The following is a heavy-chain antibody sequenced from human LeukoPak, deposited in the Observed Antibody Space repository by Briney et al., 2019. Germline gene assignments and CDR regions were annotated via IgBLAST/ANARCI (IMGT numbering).Heavy chain of an antibody. J-gene: IGHJ4*02. D-gene: IGHD6-13*01. V-gene: IGHV3-30*04. CDR2: ISYDGSNK. CDR3: ASKKGAAGSPFDY. Sequence: GGSLRLSCAASGFTFSSYAMHWVRQAPGKGLEWVAVISYDGSNKYYADSVKGRFTISRDNSKNTLYLQMNSLRAEDTAVYYYASKKGAAGSPFDYWGQGTLVTVSS. CDR1: GFTFSSYA.